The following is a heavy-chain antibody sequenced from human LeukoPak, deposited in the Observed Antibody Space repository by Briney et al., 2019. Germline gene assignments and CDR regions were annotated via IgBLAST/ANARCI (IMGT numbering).Heavy chain of an antibody. CDR2: ISSSGSTI. Sequence: GGSLRLSFAASGLTFSSYGMSWVRQAPGKGLEWVSYISSSGSTIYYADSVKGRFTISRDNAKNSLYLQMNSLRAEDTAVYYCAELGITMIGGVWGKGTTVTISS. CDR1: GLTFSSYG. V-gene: IGHV3-48*03. J-gene: IGHJ6*04. D-gene: IGHD3-10*02. CDR3: AELGITMIGGV.